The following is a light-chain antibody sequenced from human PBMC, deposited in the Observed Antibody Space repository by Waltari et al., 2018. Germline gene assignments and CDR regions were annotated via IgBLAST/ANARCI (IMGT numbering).Light chain of an antibody. V-gene: IGKV1-33*01. CDR1: QDITTS. Sequence: DIQLTQSPSSLSAAVGDRVTITCQATQDITTSLSWFQKKPGKAPQLLIYDASSLQAGVPSRFSGTGSGTAFSFTITSLQPEDSATYYCQHYHSLPYTFGRGTKLQIK. CDR3: QHYHSLPYT. J-gene: IGKJ2*01. CDR2: DAS.